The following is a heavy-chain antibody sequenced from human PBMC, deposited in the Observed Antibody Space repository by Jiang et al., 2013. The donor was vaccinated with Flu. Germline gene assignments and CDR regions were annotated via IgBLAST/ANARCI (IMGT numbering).Heavy chain of an antibody. CDR3: ARDQSSVAGFKYWYFDL. V-gene: IGHV4-59*01. CDR1: GGSISRLL. J-gene: IGHJ2*01. Sequence: LSLTCTVSGGSISRLLLELGSGSPQGRDWSGLGISITVGAPTXTPSLKSRVTISVDTSKNQFSLKLRSVTAADTAVYYCARDQSSVAGFKYWYFDLWGRGTLVTVSS. D-gene: IGHD6-19*01. CDR2: SITVGAP.